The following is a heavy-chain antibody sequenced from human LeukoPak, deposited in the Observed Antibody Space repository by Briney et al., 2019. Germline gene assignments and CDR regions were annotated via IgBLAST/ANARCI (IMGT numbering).Heavy chain of an antibody. Sequence: PGGSLRLSCAASGFTFSSYSMNWVRQAPGKGLEWVSSISSSSYIYYADSVKGRFTISRDNAKNSLYLQMNSLRAEDTAVYYCARAENIVVVPAAPFDYWGQGTLVTVSS. J-gene: IGHJ4*02. CDR3: ARAENIVVVPAAPFDY. V-gene: IGHV3-21*01. D-gene: IGHD2-2*01. CDR1: GFTFSSYS. CDR2: ISSSSYI.